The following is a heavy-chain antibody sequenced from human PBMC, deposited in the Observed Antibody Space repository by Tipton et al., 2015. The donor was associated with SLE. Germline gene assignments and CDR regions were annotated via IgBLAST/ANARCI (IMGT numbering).Heavy chain of an antibody. CDR2: IHDSGAT. CDR1: GGSIRSGDYY. J-gene: IGHJ4*02. V-gene: IGHV4-31*03. CDR3: ARHPGASFDF. Sequence: TLSLTCTVSGGSIRSGDYYWSWIRQHPVKGLEWIGYIHDSGATFYNPSLRSRSAISVDTSQNQFSLRLTSATAADTAIYYCARHPGASFDFWGQGILVTVSS.